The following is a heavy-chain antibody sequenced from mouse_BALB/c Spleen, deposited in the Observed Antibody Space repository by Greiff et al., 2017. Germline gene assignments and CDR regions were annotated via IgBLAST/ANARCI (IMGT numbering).Heavy chain of an antibody. CDR2: ISSGGSYT. V-gene: IGHV5-9-4*01. CDR3: ARARYRYAFAY. CDR1: GFTFSSYA. J-gene: IGHJ3*01. Sequence: DVQLVESGGGLVKPGGSLKLSCAASGFTFSSYAMSWVRQSPEKRLEWVAEISSGGSYTYYPDTVTGRFTISRDNAKNTLYLEMSSLRSEDTAMYYCARARYRYAFAYWGQGTLVTVSA. D-gene: IGHD2-14*01.